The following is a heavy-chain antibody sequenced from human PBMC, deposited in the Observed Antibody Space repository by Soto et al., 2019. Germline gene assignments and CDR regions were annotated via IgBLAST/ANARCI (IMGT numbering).Heavy chain of an antibody. CDR1: GFTISGHW. D-gene: IGHD1-26*01. CDR3: ARSYSENYGCFAP. V-gene: IGHV3-74*01. Sequence: EVQLVESGGGLVQPGGSLRLSCAASGFTISGHWMHWVRQVPGKGLVWVSRINSEGSSTSYADSVKGRFIISRDNAKNTLFLQMNSLSAEDTAVYYCARSYSENYGCFAPWGQGTLVTVSS. J-gene: IGHJ5*02. CDR2: INSEGSST.